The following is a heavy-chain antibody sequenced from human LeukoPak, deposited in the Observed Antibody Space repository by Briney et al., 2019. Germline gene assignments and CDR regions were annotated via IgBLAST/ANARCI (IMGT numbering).Heavy chain of an antibody. CDR3: AKALYGSDV. CDR2: IIAGGGST. V-gene: IGHV3-23*01. Sequence: ESLSLTCTVSGGSISSSRYYWGWIRQAPGKGLEWVSGIIAGGGSTYYADSVKGRFTISRDNSKNTLYLQVNSLRAKDTAVYYCAKALYGSDVWGQGTTVIVSS. CDR1: GGSISSSRYY. J-gene: IGHJ6*02.